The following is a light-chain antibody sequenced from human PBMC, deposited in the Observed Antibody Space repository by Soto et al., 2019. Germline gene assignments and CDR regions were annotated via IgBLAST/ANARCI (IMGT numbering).Light chain of an antibody. J-gene: IGKJ1*01. CDR1: QSLLYSDGKTY. Sequence: DIVMTQTPLSLSVTPGQPASISCKSSQSLLYSDGKTYLTWYQQKPGQAPRLLIYGASSRATGIPDRFSGSGSGADFTLTISRLEPEDFAVYYCQQYGGSPRTFGQGTKVDI. V-gene: IGKV3-20*01. CDR2: GAS. CDR3: QQYGGSPRT.